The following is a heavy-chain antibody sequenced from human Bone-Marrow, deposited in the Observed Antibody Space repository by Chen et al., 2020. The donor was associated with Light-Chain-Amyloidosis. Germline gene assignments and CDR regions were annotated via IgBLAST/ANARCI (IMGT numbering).Heavy chain of an antibody. CDR2: INAANSNT. CDR3: ARVQYCTGGTCYSDALDI. J-gene: IGHJ3*02. CDR1: GDTLTKYT. V-gene: IGHV1-3*01. Sequence: QVQFVQSGAEVKKPGASVKISCKASGDTLTKYTLHWVRQAPGQRLEWMGWINAANSNTKYSQKFQGRVTMNRATSENTAYMELSSLSSEDTAVYYWARVQYCTGGTCYSDALDIWGQGTMVTVSS. D-gene: IGHD2-15*01.